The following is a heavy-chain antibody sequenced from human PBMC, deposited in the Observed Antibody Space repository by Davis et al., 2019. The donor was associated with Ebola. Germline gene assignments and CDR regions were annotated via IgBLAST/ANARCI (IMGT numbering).Heavy chain of an antibody. V-gene: IGHV3-30*14. CDR3: ATASGYSYGYSYYYYYGMDV. Sequence: GESLKISCAASGFTFSGSAMHWVRQAPGKGLEWVAVISYDGSNKYYADSVKGRFTISRHNSKNTLYLQMNSLRAEDTAVYYCATASGYSYGYSYYYYYGMDVWGQGTTVTVSS. D-gene: IGHD5-18*01. CDR1: GFTFSGSA. J-gene: IGHJ6*02. CDR2: ISYDGSNK.